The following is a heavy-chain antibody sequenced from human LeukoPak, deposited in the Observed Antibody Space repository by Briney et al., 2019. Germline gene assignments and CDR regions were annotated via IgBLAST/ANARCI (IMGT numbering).Heavy chain of an antibody. D-gene: IGHD2-2*01. Sequence: GGSLRLSCAASGFTFSSYAMSWVRQAPGKGLEWVSAISGSGGSTYYADSVEGRFTISRDNSKNTLYLQMNSLRAEDTAVYYCAKDLYCSSTSCPDYWGQGTLVTVSS. V-gene: IGHV3-23*01. J-gene: IGHJ4*02. CDR3: AKDLYCSSTSCPDY. CDR1: GFTFSSYA. CDR2: ISGSGGST.